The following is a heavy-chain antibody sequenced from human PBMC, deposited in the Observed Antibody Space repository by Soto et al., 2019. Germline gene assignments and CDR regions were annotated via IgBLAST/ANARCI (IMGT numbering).Heavy chain of an antibody. CDR1: GFTFSSYG. V-gene: IGHV3-30*18. CDR2: ISYDGSNK. Sequence: QVQLVESGGGVVQPGRSLRLSCAASGFTFSSYGMHWVRQAPGKGLEWVAVISYDGSNKYYADSVKGRFTISRDNSKNTLYLQMNSLRAEDTAVYYCAKEYYSSGWYGSGLDYWGQGTLVTVSS. D-gene: IGHD6-19*01. J-gene: IGHJ4*02. CDR3: AKEYYSSGWYGSGLDY.